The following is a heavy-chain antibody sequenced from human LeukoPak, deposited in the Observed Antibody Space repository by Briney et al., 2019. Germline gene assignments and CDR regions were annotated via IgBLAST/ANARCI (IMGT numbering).Heavy chain of an antibody. V-gene: IGHV3-15*01. CDR1: GFTFSNAW. Sequence: PGGSLRLSCAASGFTFSNAWMSWVRQAPGKGLEWVGRIKSKTDGGTTDYAAPAKGRFTISRDDSKNTLYLQMNSLKTEDTAVYYCTTDFNSPGIAAATLGYFDYWGQGTLVTVSS. CDR2: IKSKTDGGTT. J-gene: IGHJ4*02. CDR3: TTDFNSPGIAAATLGYFDY. D-gene: IGHD6-13*01.